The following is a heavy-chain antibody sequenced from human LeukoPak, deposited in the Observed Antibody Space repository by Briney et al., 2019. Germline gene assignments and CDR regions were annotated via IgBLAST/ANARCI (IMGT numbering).Heavy chain of an antibody. Sequence: GGSLRLSCAASGFSFSSYGMHWVRQAPGKGLEWVAFIRYDGTNKYYADSVKGRFTISRDNSKNTLYLQMNSLRAEDTAMYYCAKDSAYYYDSSGYYYDWGQGTLVTVSS. J-gene: IGHJ4*02. D-gene: IGHD3-22*01. CDR2: IRYDGTNK. CDR1: GFSFSSYG. V-gene: IGHV3-30*02. CDR3: AKDSAYYYDSSGYYYD.